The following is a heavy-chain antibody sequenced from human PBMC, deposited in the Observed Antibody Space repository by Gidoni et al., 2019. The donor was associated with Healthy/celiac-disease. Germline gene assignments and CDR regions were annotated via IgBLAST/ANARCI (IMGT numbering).Heavy chain of an antibody. Sequence: QVQLVGSGGGVVQPGRSLRLSCAASGFTFSSNGMHWVRQAPGKGLEWVAVIWYDGSNKYYADSVKGRFTISRDNSKKTLYLQMNSLRAEDTAVYYCARDRRAAAEGSDYWGQGTLVTVSS. D-gene: IGHD6-13*01. CDR3: ARDRRAAAEGSDY. J-gene: IGHJ4*02. CDR2: IWYDGSNK. V-gene: IGHV3-33*01. CDR1: GFTFSSNG.